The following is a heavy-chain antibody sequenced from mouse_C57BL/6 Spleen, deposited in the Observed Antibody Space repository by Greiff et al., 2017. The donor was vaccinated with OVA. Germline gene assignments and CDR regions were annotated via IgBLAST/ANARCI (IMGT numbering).Heavy chain of an antibody. CDR3: TIYDGYYGYAMDY. CDR2: IRNKANNHAT. J-gene: IGHJ4*01. CDR1: GFTFSDAW. Sequence: EVMLVESGGGLVQPGGSMKLSCAASGFTFSDAWMDWVRQSPEKGLEWVAEIRNKANNHATYYAESVKGRFTISRDDSKSSVYLQMNSLRAEDTGIYYCTIYDGYYGYAMDYWGQGTSVTVSS. D-gene: IGHD2-3*01. V-gene: IGHV6-6*01.